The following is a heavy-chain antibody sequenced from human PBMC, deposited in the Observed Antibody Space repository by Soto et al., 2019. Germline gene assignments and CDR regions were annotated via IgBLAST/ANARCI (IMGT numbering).Heavy chain of an antibody. Sequence: QVQLVQSGAEVKKPGSSVKVSCKASGGTFSSYAISWVRQAPGQGLEWIGGIIPIFGTANYAQKFQGRVTITADESTSTAYMELSSLRSEDTAVYYCARSAGDIAARRSWFDPWGQGTLVTVSS. CDR2: IIPIFGTA. CDR3: ARSAGDIAARRSWFDP. J-gene: IGHJ5*02. V-gene: IGHV1-69*01. D-gene: IGHD6-6*01. CDR1: GGTFSSYA.